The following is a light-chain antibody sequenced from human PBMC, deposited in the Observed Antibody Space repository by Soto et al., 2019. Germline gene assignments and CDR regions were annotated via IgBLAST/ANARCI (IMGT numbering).Light chain of an antibody. Sequence: DIQMTQCPSSLSASVGDRVTITCRASQGISSYLAWYQQKPGKVPKVLIYAASTLHSAVTSRFSGSGSGTEFTLTISNVQPEDVATYYCQNYYSPPETFGQGTKVEIK. J-gene: IGKJ1*01. V-gene: IGKV1-27*01. CDR2: AAS. CDR1: QGISSY. CDR3: QNYYSPPET.